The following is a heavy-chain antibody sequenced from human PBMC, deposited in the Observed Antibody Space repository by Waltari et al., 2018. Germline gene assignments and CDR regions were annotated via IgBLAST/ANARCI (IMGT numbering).Heavy chain of an antibody. CDR3: ASMDTAMVNDAFDI. J-gene: IGHJ3*02. CDR1: GGSISSYY. CDR2: IYYSGST. Sequence: QVQLQESGPGLVKPSETLSLTCTVSGGSISSYYWSWIRQPPGKGLEWIGYIYYSGSTNYTPSLKSRVTISVDTSKNQFSLKLSSVTAADTAVYYCASMDTAMVNDAFDIWGQGTMVTVSS. D-gene: IGHD5-18*01. V-gene: IGHV4-59*01.